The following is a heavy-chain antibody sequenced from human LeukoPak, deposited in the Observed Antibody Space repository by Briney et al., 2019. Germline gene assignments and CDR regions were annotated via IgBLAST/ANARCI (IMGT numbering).Heavy chain of an antibody. D-gene: IGHD6-13*01. Sequence: GESLKISCKGSGYSFITYWIAWVRQMPGKGLEWMGIIYPGDSDTRYSPSFQGQVTISADKSISTAYLQWSGLKASDTAMYYCARHFRIASAYDYWGQGTLVTVSS. CDR2: IYPGDSDT. V-gene: IGHV5-51*01. CDR3: ARHFRIASAYDY. CDR1: GYSFITYW. J-gene: IGHJ4*02.